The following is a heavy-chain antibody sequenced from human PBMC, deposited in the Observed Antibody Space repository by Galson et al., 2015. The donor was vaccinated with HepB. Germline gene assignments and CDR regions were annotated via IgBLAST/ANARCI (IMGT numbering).Heavy chain of an antibody. V-gene: IGHV1-18*04. CDR1: GYTFTGYY. D-gene: IGHD4-17*01. J-gene: IGHJ5*02. CDR3: ARVGRSGYGDYEDWFDP. CDR2: ISAYNGNT. Sequence: SVKVSCKASGYTFTGYYIHWLRQAPGQGLEWMGWISAYNGNTNYAQKLQGRVTMTTDTSTSTAYMELRSLRSDDTAVYYCARVGRSGYGDYEDWFDPWGQGTLVTVSS.